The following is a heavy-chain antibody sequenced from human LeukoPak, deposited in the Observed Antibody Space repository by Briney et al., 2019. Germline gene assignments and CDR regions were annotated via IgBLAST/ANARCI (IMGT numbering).Heavy chain of an antibody. CDR3: AREVVSRRDGYTGNWFDP. D-gene: IGHD5-24*01. CDR1: GGTFSSYA. CDR2: INPNSGGT. J-gene: IGHJ5*02. Sequence: GASVKVSCKASGGTFSSYAISWVRQAPGQGLEWMGWINPNSGGTNYAQKFQGRVTMTRDTSISTAYMELSRLRSDDTAVYYCAREVVSRRDGYTGNWFDPWGQGTLVTVSS. V-gene: IGHV1-2*02.